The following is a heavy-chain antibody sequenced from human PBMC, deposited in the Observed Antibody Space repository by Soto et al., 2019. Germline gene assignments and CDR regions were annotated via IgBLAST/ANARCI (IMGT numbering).Heavy chain of an antibody. V-gene: IGHV6-1*01. D-gene: IGHD3-9*01. Sequence: SQTLSLTCAISGDSVSSNSAAWNWIRQSPSKGLEWLGRTYYRSKWYNDYAVSVKSRITINPDTSKNQFSLQLNSVTPEDTAVYYCARDLIATYYDILTGPRPTYYYGMDVWGQGTTVTVSS. CDR1: GDSVSSNSAA. CDR3: ARDLIATYYDILTGPRPTYYYGMDV. J-gene: IGHJ6*02. CDR2: TYYRSKWYN.